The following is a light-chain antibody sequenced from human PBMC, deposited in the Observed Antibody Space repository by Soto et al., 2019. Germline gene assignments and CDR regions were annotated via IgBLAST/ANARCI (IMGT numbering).Light chain of an antibody. J-gene: IGKJ1*01. Sequence: EIVLTQSPGTLSLSPGARASLSCRASQSVPSNFLAWYQQKPGQAPILVIYGVSRRATGIPARFRGSVSGTDFTLTISRLEPEDFAVYYCQQYDSSWTFGLGTKVEIK. CDR1: QSVPSNF. V-gene: IGKV3-20*01. CDR2: GVS. CDR3: QQYDSSWT.